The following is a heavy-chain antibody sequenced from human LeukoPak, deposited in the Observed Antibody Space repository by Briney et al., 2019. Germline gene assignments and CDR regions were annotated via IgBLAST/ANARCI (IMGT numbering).Heavy chain of an antibody. CDR3: ARDFSAYGHFDY. Sequence: PSETPSLTCTVSGGSIRSGDYYWSWIRQHPGKGLEWIGYIYYSGSTYYNPSLKSRLTISVDTSKNQFSLKLSSVTAADTAVYYCARDFSAYGHFDYWGQGTLVTVSS. CDR1: GGSIRSGDYY. D-gene: IGHD5-12*01. V-gene: IGHV4-31*03. J-gene: IGHJ4*02. CDR2: IYYSGST.